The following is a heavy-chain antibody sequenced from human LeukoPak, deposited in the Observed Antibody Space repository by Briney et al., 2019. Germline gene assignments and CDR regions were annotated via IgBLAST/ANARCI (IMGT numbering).Heavy chain of an antibody. D-gene: IGHD3-3*01. CDR2: ISAYNGNT. CDR3: ARDTGYDFWSGYYSQYYYYYYMDV. Sequence: ASVKVSCKASGYTFTSYGISWVRQAPGQGLEWMGWISAYNGNTNYAQKLQGRVTMTTDTSASTAYMELRSLRSDDTAVYYCARDTGYDFWSGYYSQYYYYYYMDVWGKGTTVTVSS. J-gene: IGHJ6*03. CDR1: GYTFTSYG. V-gene: IGHV1-18*01.